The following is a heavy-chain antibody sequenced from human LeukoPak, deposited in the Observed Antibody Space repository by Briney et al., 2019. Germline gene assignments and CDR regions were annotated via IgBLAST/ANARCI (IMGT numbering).Heavy chain of an antibody. J-gene: IGHJ4*02. D-gene: IGHD5-18*01. CDR1: GGSISSSSYY. CDR2: IYYSGST. CDR3: ARHHRVQLWIDY. V-gene: IGHV4-39*01. Sequence: PSETLPLTCTVSGGSISSSSYYWGWIRHPPEKGLEWIGSIYYSGSTYYNPSLKSRVTISVDTSKNQFSLKLSSVTAADTAVYYCARHHRVQLWIDYWGQGTLVTVSS.